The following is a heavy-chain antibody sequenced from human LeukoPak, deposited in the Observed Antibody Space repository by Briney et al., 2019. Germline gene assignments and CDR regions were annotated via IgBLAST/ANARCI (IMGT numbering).Heavy chain of an antibody. CDR1: GGSISSGSYY. D-gene: IGHD5-24*01. J-gene: IGHJ4*02. Sequence: SETLPLTCTVSGGSISSGSYYWSWIRQPAGKGLEWIGRIYTSGSTNYNPSLKSRVTISVDTSKNQFSLKLSSVTAADTAAYYCARDRVGRWLQLDYFDYWGQGTLVTVSS. CDR3: ARDRVGRWLQLDYFDY. V-gene: IGHV4-61*02. CDR2: IYTSGST.